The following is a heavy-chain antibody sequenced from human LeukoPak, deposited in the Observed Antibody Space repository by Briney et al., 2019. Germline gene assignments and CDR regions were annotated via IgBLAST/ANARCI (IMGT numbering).Heavy chain of an antibody. CDR2: IYHSGST. V-gene: IGHV4-38-2*01. D-gene: IGHD6-6*01. CDR1: GYSISSGYY. CDR3: ARSSIAARGTPDY. Sequence: PSETLSLTCAVSGYSISSGYYWGWIRQPPGKGLEWIGSIYHSGSTYYNPSRKSRVTISVDTSKNQFSLKLSSVTAADTAVYYCARSSIAARGTPDYWGQGTLVTVSS. J-gene: IGHJ4*02.